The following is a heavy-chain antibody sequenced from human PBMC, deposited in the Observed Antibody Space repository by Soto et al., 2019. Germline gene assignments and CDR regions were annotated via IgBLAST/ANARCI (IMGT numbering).Heavy chain of an antibody. J-gene: IGHJ4*02. V-gene: IGHV4-30-2*01. Sequence: PSETLSLTGSVSGGSIGGGDYSWSWIRQNPSKGLELIGYIWSAERIFSSPSLKSRVIISADRSKNQISLRLTSVTPADTAVYYCARASGDYGNYFFDSWGQGRLVTVSS. CDR1: GGSIGGGDYS. CDR2: IWSAERI. CDR3: ARASGDYGNYFFDS. D-gene: IGHD4-17*01.